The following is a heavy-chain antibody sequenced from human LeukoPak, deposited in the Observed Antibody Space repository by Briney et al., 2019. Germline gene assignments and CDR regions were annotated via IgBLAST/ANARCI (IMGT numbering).Heavy chain of an antibody. CDR2: INTDTGNP. D-gene: IGHD2-2*01. Sequence: ASVKVSCKASGYAFTNYAMNWVRQAPGQGLEWMGWINTDTGNPTYAQGFTRRLVFSLDTSASTAYLQISSLKAEDTAVYYCARTLFGDQYQLLHNWFDPWGQGTLVTVSS. CDR1: GYAFTNYA. CDR3: ARTLFGDQYQLLHNWFDP. V-gene: IGHV7-4-1*02. J-gene: IGHJ5*02.